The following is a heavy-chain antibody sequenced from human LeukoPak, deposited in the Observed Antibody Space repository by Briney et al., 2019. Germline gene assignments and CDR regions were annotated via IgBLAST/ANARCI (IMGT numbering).Heavy chain of an antibody. J-gene: IGHJ4*02. CDR3: AREAYCSGGSCYSAFDY. Sequence: PGGSLRLSCAASGFTFSSYSMNWVRQAPGKGLEWVSSISSSSSYIYYADSVKGRFTISRDNAKNSLYLQMNSLRAEDTAVYYCAREAYCSGGSCYSAFDYWGQGTLVPVSS. V-gene: IGHV3-21*01. CDR1: GFTFSSYS. D-gene: IGHD2-15*01. CDR2: ISSSSSYI.